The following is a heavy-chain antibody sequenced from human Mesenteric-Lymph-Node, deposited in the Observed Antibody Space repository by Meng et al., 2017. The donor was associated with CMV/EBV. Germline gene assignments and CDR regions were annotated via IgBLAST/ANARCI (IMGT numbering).Heavy chain of an antibody. Sequence: ISGGSYWTLLRQHPGKGLEWIGYIYYSGSTYYNPSLRSRVTISVDTSKNQFSLRLNSVTAADTAIYYCARERGCSSTSCYQGNWFDPWGQGTLVTVSS. V-gene: IGHV4-31*02. CDR3: ARERGCSSTSCYQGNWFDP. CDR2: IYYSGST. D-gene: IGHD2-2*01. CDR1: ISGGSY. J-gene: IGHJ5*02.